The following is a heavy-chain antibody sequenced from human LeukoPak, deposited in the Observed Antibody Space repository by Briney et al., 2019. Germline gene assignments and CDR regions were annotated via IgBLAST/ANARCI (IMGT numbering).Heavy chain of an antibody. CDR2: INWNGSGD. Sequence: TGGSLRLSCAVSGFRFDGYAMHWVRQVPGKGLEWVSSINWNGSGDLYADSVKGRFTISRDNAKNSLYLHMTSLGTEDTALYYCARGRRTVAGHFDSWGQGTLVTVFS. V-gene: IGHV3-9*01. CDR1: GFRFDGYA. CDR3: ARGRRTVAGHFDS. D-gene: IGHD6-19*01. J-gene: IGHJ4*02.